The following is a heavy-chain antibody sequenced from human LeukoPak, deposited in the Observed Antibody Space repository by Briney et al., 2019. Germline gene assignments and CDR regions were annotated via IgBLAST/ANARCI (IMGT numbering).Heavy chain of an antibody. Sequence: PGGSLRLSCATSGFTFSSYGMHWVRQAPGKGLEWVAFIRYDGSNKYYADSVKGRFTISRDNAKNSLYLQMNSLRAEDTAVYYCARGGNPIDYWGQGTLVTVSS. CDR3: ARGGNPIDY. J-gene: IGHJ4*02. V-gene: IGHV3-30*02. CDR2: IRYDGSNK. D-gene: IGHD4-23*01. CDR1: GFTFSSYG.